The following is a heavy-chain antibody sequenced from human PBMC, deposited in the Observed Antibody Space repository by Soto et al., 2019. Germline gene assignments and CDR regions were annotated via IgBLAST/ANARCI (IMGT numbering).Heavy chain of an antibody. D-gene: IGHD2-15*01. CDR3: ARDQTDSGGYSDS. Sequence: QVQLVESGGXXVQPGGSLRLSCEGSGFPFRSYGIQWVRQAPGKGLEWLGLIWNDGSHAYYADSVKGRFTISRDNSKNTVFLQVSNLRAEDTAVYFCARDQTDSGGYSDSWGQGTLVTVSS. CDR1: GFPFRSYG. CDR2: IWNDGSHA. V-gene: IGHV3-33*01. J-gene: IGHJ4*02.